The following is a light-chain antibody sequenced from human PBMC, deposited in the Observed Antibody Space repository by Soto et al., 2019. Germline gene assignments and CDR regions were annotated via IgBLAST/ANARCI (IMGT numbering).Light chain of an antibody. Sequence: QAVVTQPPSASGTPGQRVTISCSGSSSNIGSSSVYWYQHLPGTAPKPLIYGNNQRPSGVPDRFSGSKSGTSASLAISGLRSEDEADYYCAAWDDSLSGPVFGTGTKLTVL. CDR1: SSNIGSSS. CDR2: GNN. J-gene: IGLJ1*01. V-gene: IGLV1-47*01. CDR3: AAWDDSLSGPV.